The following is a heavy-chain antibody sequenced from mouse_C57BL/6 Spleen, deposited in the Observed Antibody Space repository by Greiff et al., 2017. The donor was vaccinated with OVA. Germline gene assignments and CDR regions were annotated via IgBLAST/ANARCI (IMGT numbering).Heavy chain of an antibody. D-gene: IGHD1-1*01. CDR2: ISDGGSYT. CDR3: ARDHYGSSTWFAY. V-gene: IGHV5-4*01. CDR1: GFTFSSYA. Sequence: DVQLVESGGGLVKPGGSLKLSCAASGFTFSSYAMSWVRQTPEKRLEWVATISDGGSYTYYPDNVKGRFTISRDNAKNNLYLQMSHLKSEDTAMYYCARDHYGSSTWFAYWGQGTLVTVSA. J-gene: IGHJ3*01.